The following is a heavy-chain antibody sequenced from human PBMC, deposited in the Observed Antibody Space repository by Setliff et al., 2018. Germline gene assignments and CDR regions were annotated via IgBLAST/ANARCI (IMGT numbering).Heavy chain of an antibody. CDR3: AKAMRGGIAAAGAFDY. J-gene: IGHJ4*02. D-gene: IGHD6-13*01. Sequence: PGGSLRLSCAASGFTFDDYAMHWVRQAPGKGLEWVSGISWNSGSIGYADSVKGRFTISRDNAKNSLYLQMNSLRAEDMALYYCAKAMRGGIAAAGAFDYWGQGTLVTVSS. CDR2: ISWNSGSI. V-gene: IGHV3-9*03. CDR1: GFTFDDYA.